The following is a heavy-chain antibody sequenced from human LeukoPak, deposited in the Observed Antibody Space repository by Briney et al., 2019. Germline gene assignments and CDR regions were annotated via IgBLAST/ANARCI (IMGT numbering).Heavy chain of an antibody. CDR1: GFTFSSYA. J-gene: IGHJ4*02. CDR2: ISGSGGST. V-gene: IGHV3-23*01. D-gene: IGHD2-2*01. CDR3: AKANVVVPDATYFDS. Sequence: GGSLRLSCAASGFTFSSYAMSWVRQAPGKGLEWVSAISGSGGSTYYTDSVKGRFTISRDNSRNSLYLEMNSLRAEDTAVYYCAKANVVVPDATYFDSWGQGALVTVSS.